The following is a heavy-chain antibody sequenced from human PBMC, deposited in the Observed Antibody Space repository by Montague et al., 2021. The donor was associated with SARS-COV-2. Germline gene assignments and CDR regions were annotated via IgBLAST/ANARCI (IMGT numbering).Heavy chain of an antibody. J-gene: IGHJ4*02. V-gene: IGHV3-74*01. CDR2: IKGDGTNT. CDR1: GFTFSDYW. D-gene: IGHD2-21*01. Sequence: SLSLSWAASGFTFSDYWMHWVRQAPGKGLVWVSRIKGDGTNTIYADSVKGRFAISRDNAQNTVYLQMSSLRAEDAAVYYCVRDGDHWDFDYWGQGALVTVSS. CDR3: VRDGDHWDFDY.